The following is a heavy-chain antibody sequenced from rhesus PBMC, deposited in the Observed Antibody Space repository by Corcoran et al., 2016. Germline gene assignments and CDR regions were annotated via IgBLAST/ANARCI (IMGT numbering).Heavy chain of an antibody. D-gene: IGHD1-44*01. J-gene: IGHJ4*01. Sequence: QVQLQESGPGLVKPSETLSLTCAVSGGSIGGYYWSWIRQAPGKGLEWIGNIEGNIAGTNYNPSLKSRITISKDASKNRFSLKLSSVTSADTAVYYCARDEGWEPLLDYWGQGVLVTVSS. CDR3: ARDEGWEPLLDY. CDR1: GGSIGGYY. CDR2: IEGNIAGT. V-gene: IGHV4-81*01.